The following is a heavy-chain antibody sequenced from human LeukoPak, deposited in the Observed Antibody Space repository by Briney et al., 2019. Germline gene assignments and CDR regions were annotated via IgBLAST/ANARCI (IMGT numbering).Heavy chain of an antibody. CDR3: ARGGSELPLSAFDI. J-gene: IGHJ3*02. CDR1: GGSFSDYY. Sequence: SETLSLTCAVYGGSFSDYYWSWIRQPPGKGLEWIGYIYYSGSTYYNPSLKSRVTISVDTSKNQFSLKLSSVTAADTAVYYCARGGSELPLSAFDIWGQGTMVTVSS. D-gene: IGHD2-15*01. CDR2: IYYSGST. V-gene: IGHV4-30-4*01.